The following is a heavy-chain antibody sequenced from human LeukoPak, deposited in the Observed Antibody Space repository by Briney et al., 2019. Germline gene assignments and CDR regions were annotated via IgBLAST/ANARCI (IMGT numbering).Heavy chain of an antibody. J-gene: IGHJ4*02. CDR1: GGSITSSSYY. CDR3: ARPNWNDLHFDY. D-gene: IGHD1-1*01. Sequence: PSETLSLTCTVSGGSITSSSYYWGWIRQPPGKGLEWIGSIYYSGNTYYNPSLKSRVTISVDTSKNQFSLRLSPVTAADTAVYYCARPNWNDLHFDYWGQGTLVTVSS. V-gene: IGHV4-39*07. CDR2: IYYSGNT.